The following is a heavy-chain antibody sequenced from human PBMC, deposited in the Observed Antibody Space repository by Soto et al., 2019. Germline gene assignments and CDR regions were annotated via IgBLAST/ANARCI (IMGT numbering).Heavy chain of an antibody. CDR3: ARGVARATFDY. V-gene: IGHV1-69*02. Sequence: QVQLVQSGPEVKKPGSSLKVSCKASGGTFSSYTSSLVRQAPGQGLAWMGRIIPILGIANYAQKFQGRVTITADKSTSRAYMELSSLRAEDTAVYYCARGVARATFDYWGQGTLVTVSS. D-gene: IGHD1-26*01. J-gene: IGHJ4*02. CDR1: GGTFSSYT. CDR2: IIPILGIA.